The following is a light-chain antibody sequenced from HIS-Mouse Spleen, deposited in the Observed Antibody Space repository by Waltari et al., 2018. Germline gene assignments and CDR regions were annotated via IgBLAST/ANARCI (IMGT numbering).Light chain of an antibody. Sequence: QSALTQPASVSGSPGPSITLSCTGTSSDVGSYHLVSWYQQHPGKAPKLMIYEGSKRPSGVSNRFSGSKSGNTASLTISGLQAEDEADYYCCSYAGSSTWVFGGGTKLTVL. CDR1: SSDVGSYHL. CDR2: EGS. CDR3: CSYAGSSTWV. J-gene: IGLJ3*02. V-gene: IGLV2-23*01.